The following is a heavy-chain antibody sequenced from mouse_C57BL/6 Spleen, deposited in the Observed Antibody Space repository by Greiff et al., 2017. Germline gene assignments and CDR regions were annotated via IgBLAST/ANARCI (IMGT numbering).Heavy chain of an antibody. D-gene: IGHD2-2*01. CDR2: IYPGDGDT. CDR1: GYAFSSYW. CDR3: ARGYYGYPACFAY. V-gene: IGHV1-80*01. J-gene: IGHJ3*01. Sequence: VQLQQSGAELVKPGASVKISCKASGYAFSSYWMNWVKQRPGKGLEWIGQIYPGDGDTNYNGKFKGKATLTADKSSSTAYMQLSSLTSEDSAVYFCARGYYGYPACFAYWGQSPLVTFSA.